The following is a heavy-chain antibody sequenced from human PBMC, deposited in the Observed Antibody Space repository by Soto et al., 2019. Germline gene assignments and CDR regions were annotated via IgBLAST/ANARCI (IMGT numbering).Heavy chain of an antibody. CDR2: ISGSGGST. CDR3: AKPLVPAYYYLDG. D-gene: IGHD6-6*01. Sequence: VHQAPGKGLEWVSAISGSGGSTYYADSVKGRFTISRDNSKNTLYLQMNSLRAEDTAVYYFAKPLVPAYYYLDGWCKWTTVTVS. J-gene: IGHJ6*03. V-gene: IGHV3-23*01.